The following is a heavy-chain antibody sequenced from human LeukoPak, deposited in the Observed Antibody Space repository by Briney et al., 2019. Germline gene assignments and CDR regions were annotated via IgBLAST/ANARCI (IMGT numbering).Heavy chain of an antibody. J-gene: IGHJ5*02. V-gene: IGHV4-39*07. CDR3: ARDVYYYDSSGSNWFDP. CDR2: IYYSGST. D-gene: IGHD3-22*01. Sequence: PSETLSLTCTVSGGSISSSSYYWGWIRQPPGKGLEWIGSIYYSGSTYYNPSHKSRVTISVDKSKNQFSLKLSSVTAADTAVYYCARDVYYYDSSGSNWFDPWGQGTLVTVSS. CDR1: GGSISSSSYY.